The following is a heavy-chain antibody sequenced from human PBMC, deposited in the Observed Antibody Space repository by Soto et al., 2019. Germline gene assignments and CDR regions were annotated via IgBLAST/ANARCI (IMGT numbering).Heavy chain of an antibody. CDR3: ARAYYFGSGRGRSMDV. CDR1: GDSVSSGSYY. D-gene: IGHD3-10*01. CDR2: FSNSGST. V-gene: IGHV4-61*01. Sequence: QVQLQESGPGLVKPSETLSLTCTVSGDSVSSGSYYWMWIRQPPGKGLEWIGYFSNSGSTNYNSSLKTRVTISVDKSTNQLSLKLTYVIAADTAVYYCARAYYFGSGRGRSMDVWGQGTTVTVSS. J-gene: IGHJ6*02.